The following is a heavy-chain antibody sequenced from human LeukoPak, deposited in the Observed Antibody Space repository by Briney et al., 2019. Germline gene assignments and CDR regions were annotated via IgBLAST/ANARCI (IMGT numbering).Heavy chain of an antibody. J-gene: IGHJ4*02. Sequence: SVKVSCKASGGTFSSYAISWVRQAPGQGLEWMGGIIPIFGTANYAQEFQGRVTITTDESTSTAYMELSSLRSEDTAVYYCARDSSGWYYFDYWGQGTLVTVSS. V-gene: IGHV1-69*05. CDR1: GGTFSSYA. D-gene: IGHD6-19*01. CDR3: ARDSSGWYYFDY. CDR2: IIPIFGTA.